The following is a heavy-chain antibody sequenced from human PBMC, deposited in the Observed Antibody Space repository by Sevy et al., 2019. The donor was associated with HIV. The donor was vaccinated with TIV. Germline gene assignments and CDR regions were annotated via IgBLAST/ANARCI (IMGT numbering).Heavy chain of an antibody. D-gene: IGHD2-21*02. CDR1: GYSISSGYY. CDR2: IYHSGTT. J-gene: IGHJ6*02. V-gene: IGHV4-38-2*01. Sequence: SETLSLTCAVSGYSISSGYYWGWIRQSPGKGLEWIGNIYHSGTTYYNPSLKSRVTISVDTSKNKFSLKLRSVTATETAVYYCARASGGDKLDYYGMDVWGQGTTVTVSS. CDR3: ARASGGDKLDYYGMDV.